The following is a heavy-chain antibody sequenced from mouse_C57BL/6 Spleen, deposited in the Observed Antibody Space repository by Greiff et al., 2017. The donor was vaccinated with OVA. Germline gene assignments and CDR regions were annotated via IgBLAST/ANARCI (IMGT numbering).Heavy chain of an antibody. Sequence: QVQLQPPGAELVKPGASVKLSCKASGYTFTSYWMQWVNQRPGQGLEWIGEIDPSDSSTNYNHKFKGKATLTVDTSSRTAYMQLSSLTCEDSAVYYCARRGGDSSGYCDYWGQGTTLTVSS. D-gene: IGHD3-2*02. CDR3: ARRGGDSSGYCDY. CDR2: IDPSDSST. CDR1: GYTFTSYW. J-gene: IGHJ2*01. V-gene: IGHV1-50*01.